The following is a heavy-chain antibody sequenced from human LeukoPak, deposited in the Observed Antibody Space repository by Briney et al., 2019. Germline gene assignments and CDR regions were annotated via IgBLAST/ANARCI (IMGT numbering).Heavy chain of an antibody. CDR3: AKAGGWTNYFDY. D-gene: IGHD6-19*01. V-gene: IGHV3-23*01. CDR2: ISAGGGST. Sequence: PGGSLRLSCAASGFTFSSYAMTWVRQASGKGLEWVSAISAGGGSTYYADSVKGRFTISRDNSKNTLYLQLNSLRAEDTAVYYCAKAGGWTNYFDYWGQGTLVTVSS. CDR1: GFTFSSYA. J-gene: IGHJ4*02.